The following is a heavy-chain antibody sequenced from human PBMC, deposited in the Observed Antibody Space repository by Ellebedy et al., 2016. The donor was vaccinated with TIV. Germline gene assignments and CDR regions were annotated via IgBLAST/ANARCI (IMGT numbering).Heavy chain of an antibody. CDR1: GGTFSTHS. V-gene: IGHV1-69*10. J-gene: IGHJ3*02. D-gene: IGHD1-26*01. CDR2: IIPLLNST. Sequence: AASVKVSCKASGGTFSTHSLNWVRQAPGQGLEWMGGIIPLLNSTAYAQNFQGRVTISADKSTITVHLEMSSLKSDDTALYYCARGAVGGEGAGAFDIWGQGTMVTVSS. CDR3: ARGAVGGEGAGAFDI.